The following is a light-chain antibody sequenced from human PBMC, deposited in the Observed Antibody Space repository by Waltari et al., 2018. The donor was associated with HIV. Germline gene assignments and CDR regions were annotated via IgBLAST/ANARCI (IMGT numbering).Light chain of an antibody. CDR3: TSYASNNNYV. CDR1: SSDVGAYDF. V-gene: IGLV2-8*01. Sequence: QSALTQPPSASGSPGPSVTLSCTGTSSDVGAYDFVSWYQQHPGKVPKLIISEVTKRPSGVPDRFFGSKSDNTASLTISGLQAEDEADYYCTSYASNNNYVFGTGTKVTVL. CDR2: EVT. J-gene: IGLJ1*01.